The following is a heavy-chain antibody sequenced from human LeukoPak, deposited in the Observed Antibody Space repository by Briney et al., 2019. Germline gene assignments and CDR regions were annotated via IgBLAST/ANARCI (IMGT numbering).Heavy chain of an antibody. CDR2: INHSGST. D-gene: IGHD3-3*01. Sequence: PSETLSLTCAVYGGSFSGYYWSWIRQPPGKGLEWIGEINHSGSTNYNPSLKSRVTISVDTSKNQFSLKLSSVTAADTAVYYCAGGGYYRGIDYWGQGTLVTVPS. J-gene: IGHJ4*02. CDR1: GGSFSGYY. CDR3: AGGGYYRGIDY. V-gene: IGHV4-34*01.